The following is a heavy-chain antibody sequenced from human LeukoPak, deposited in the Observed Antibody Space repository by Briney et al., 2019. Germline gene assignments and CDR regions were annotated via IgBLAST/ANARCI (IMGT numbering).Heavy chain of an antibody. V-gene: IGHV3-23*01. CDR1: GFTFSSYA. CDR2: ISGSGGST. CDR3: AKGPLNCSGGSCYSMFVY. J-gene: IGHJ5*01. Sequence: GGSLRLSCAASGFTFSSYAMSWVRQAPGKGLEWVSAISGSGGSTYYADSVKGRFTISRDNSKNTLYLQMNSLRAEDTAVYYCAKGPLNCSGGSCYSMFVYWGQEPWSPSPQ. D-gene: IGHD2-15*01.